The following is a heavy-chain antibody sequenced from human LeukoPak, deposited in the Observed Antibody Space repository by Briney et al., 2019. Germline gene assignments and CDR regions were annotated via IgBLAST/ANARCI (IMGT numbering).Heavy chain of an antibody. V-gene: IGHV4-39*01. CDR3: ARHETIFGGAFDI. J-gene: IGHJ3*02. CDR1: GGSISSSSYY. CDR2: IYYSGST. D-gene: IGHD3-3*01. Sequence: SETLSLTCTVSGGSISSSSYYWGWIRQPPGKGLEWIGSIYYSGSTYYNPSLNSRVTISVDTSKNQFSLKLSSVTAADTAVYYCARHETIFGGAFDIWGQGTMVTVSS.